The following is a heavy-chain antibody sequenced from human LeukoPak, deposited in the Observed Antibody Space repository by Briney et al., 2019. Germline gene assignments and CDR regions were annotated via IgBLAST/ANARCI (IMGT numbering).Heavy chain of an antibody. CDR1: GGSFGGYF. Sequence: SETLSLTCAVSGGSFGGYFWTWVRQPPGKGLEWIGEVDQSGSPKYNPSLKSRVTLSVGTSKNQFSLKMASVTAADTALYYCAGAVYDRSGQKFDDYDFYMGVWGKGTTVTGS. CDR2: VDQSGSP. J-gene: IGHJ6*03. CDR3: AGAVYDRSGQKFDDYDFYMGV. D-gene: IGHD3-22*01. V-gene: IGHV4-34*01.